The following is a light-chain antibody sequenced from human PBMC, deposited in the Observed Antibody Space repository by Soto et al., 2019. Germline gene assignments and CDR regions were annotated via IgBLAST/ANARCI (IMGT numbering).Light chain of an antibody. V-gene: IGKV1-5*01. Sequence: DIHLTQSPSTLSASVGDRVTISCRASQRISNDLAWYQQKPGKAPELLICDASTLETVVPSRFSGSASGTEFTLTISRLQPGDFATYFCQQYSSLPGTFGQGTKVEVK. CDR3: QQYSSLPGT. J-gene: IGKJ1*01. CDR2: DAS. CDR1: QRISND.